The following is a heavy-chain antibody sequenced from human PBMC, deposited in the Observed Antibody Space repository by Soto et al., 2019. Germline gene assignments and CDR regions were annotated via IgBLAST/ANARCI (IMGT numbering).Heavy chain of an antibody. J-gene: IGHJ4*02. CDR2: IYYSGST. CDR1: GGSVSSGSYY. V-gene: IGHV4-61*01. D-gene: IGHD6-13*01. Sequence: QVQLQESGPGLVKPSETLPLTCTVSGGSVSSGSYYWSWIRQPPGKGLEWIGYIYYSGSTNYNPSLRSRVTISVDTSKNQFSLKLSSVTAADTAVYYCARVNAAAGVDYWGQGTLVTVSS. CDR3: ARVNAAAGVDY.